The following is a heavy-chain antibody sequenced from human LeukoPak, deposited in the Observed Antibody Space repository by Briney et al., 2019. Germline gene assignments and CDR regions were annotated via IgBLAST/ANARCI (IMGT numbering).Heavy chain of an antibody. CDR3: ARARRSWYPPGGCWFDP. CDR2: IIPIFGTA. Sequence: SVKVSCKASGGTFSSYAISWVRQAPGQGLEWMGGIIPIFGTANYAQKFQGRVTITADESTSTAYMELSSLRSEDTAVYYCARARRSWYPPGGCWFDPWGQGTLVTVSS. V-gene: IGHV1-69*13. D-gene: IGHD6-13*01. J-gene: IGHJ5*02. CDR1: GGTFSSYA.